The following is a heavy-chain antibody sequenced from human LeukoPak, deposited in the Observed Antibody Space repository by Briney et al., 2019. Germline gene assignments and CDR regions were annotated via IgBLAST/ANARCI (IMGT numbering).Heavy chain of an antibody. V-gene: IGHV4-39*01. Sequence: SETLSLTCTVSGGSISSSSYYWGWIRQPPGKGLEWVGTIYYTGSTYYNPSLKSRVTISVDTSKNQCSLKLSSVTAADTAVYYRARRRGWYPVDYWGQGTLVTVSS. CDR3: ARRRGWYPVDY. J-gene: IGHJ4*02. CDR2: IYYTGST. D-gene: IGHD6-19*01. CDR1: GGSISSSSYY.